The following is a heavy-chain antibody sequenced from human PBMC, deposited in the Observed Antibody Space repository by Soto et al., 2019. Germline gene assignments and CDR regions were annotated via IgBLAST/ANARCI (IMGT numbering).Heavy chain of an antibody. D-gene: IGHD3-10*01. Sequence: QVQMVQSGAEVKKPGSSARVSCKVSGGTFSRHSISWVRQAPGQGLEWMGGIIPIFDATQYAQKFQGRLTITADESPTTFNMDLSGLKPEDTAIYYCARDLTAVRGSRGQGTLVTVS. V-gene: IGHV1-69*01. J-gene: IGHJ4*02. CDR3: ARDLTAVRGS. CDR2: IIPIFDAT. CDR1: GGTFSRHS.